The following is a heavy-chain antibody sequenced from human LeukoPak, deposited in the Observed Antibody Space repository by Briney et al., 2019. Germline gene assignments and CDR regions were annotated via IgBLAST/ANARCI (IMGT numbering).Heavy chain of an antibody. J-gene: IGHJ5*02. Sequence: NPSETLSLTCAVYGGSFSGYYWSWIRQPPGKGLEWIGEINHSGSTNYNPSLKSRVTISVDTSKNQFSLKLSSVTAADTAVYYCARVAGDCSSTSCYVFDPWGQGTLVTVSS. V-gene: IGHV4-34*01. CDR1: GGSFSGYY. CDR3: ARVAGDCSSTSCYVFDP. D-gene: IGHD2-2*01. CDR2: INHSGST.